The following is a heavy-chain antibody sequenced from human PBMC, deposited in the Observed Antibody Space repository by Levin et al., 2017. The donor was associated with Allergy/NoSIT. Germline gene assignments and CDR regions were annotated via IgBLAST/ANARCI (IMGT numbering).Heavy chain of an antibody. CDR2: IYYSGST. D-gene: IGHD2-2*01. CDR3: ARGGGYCSSTSCYDRAYYYYGMDV. J-gene: IGHJ6*02. Sequence: SETLSLTCTVSGGSISSGGYYWSWIRQHPGKGLEWIVYIYYSGSTYYNPSLKSRVTISVDTSKNQFSLKLSSVTAADTAGYYCARGGGYCSSTSCYDRAYYYYGMDVWGQGTTVTVSS. CDR1: GGSISSGGYY. V-gene: IGHV4-31*03.